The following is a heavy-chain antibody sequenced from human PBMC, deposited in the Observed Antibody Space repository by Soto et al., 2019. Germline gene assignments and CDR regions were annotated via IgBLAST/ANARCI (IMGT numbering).Heavy chain of an antibody. Sequence: QEQLQQWGAGLLKPSETLSLTCAVYSGSFSGYYWSWIRQPPGQGLEWIGEINHSGSTNYNSSLKSRVTISVDKSKNQFSLKLSSVTAADTAVYYCARELGYCSGGSCYNYMDVWGKGTPVIVSS. CDR3: ARELGYCSGGSCYNYMDV. CDR1: SGSFSGYY. J-gene: IGHJ6*03. CDR2: INHSGST. V-gene: IGHV4-34*02. D-gene: IGHD2-15*01.